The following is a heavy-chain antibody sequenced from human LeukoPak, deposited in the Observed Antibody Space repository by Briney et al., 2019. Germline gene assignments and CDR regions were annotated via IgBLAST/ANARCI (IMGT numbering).Heavy chain of an antibody. CDR3: TTVRGLTLIRGVIVS. J-gene: IGHJ4*02. D-gene: IGHD3-10*01. CDR2: IKSKGDAEAT. CDR1: GFTFTNAW. Sequence: GGSLRLSCIASGFTFTNAWMSWVRQAPGKGLEWVGRIKSKGDAEATDYAAPVKGRFTISREDSKNTLYLQMNSLKTEDTAVYYCTTVRGLTLIRGVIVSWGQGTLVTVSS. V-gene: IGHV3-15*01.